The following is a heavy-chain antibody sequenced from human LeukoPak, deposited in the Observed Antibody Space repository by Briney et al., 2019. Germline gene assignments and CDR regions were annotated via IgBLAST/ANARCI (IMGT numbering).Heavy chain of an antibody. CDR1: GGTFSSYA. D-gene: IGHD3-3*01. CDR2: IIPIFGTA. CDR3: ARGGSAIFGVVNPDDAFDI. J-gene: IGHJ3*02. V-gene: IGHV1-69*13. Sequence: ASVKVSCKASGGTFSSYAISWVRQAPGQGLEWMGGIIPIFGTANYAQKFQGRVTITADESTSTAYMELSSLRSEDTAVYYCARGGSAIFGVVNPDDAFDIWGQGTMVTVSS.